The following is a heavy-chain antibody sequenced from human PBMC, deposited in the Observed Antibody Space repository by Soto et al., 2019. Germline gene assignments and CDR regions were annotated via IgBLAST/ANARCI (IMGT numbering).Heavy chain of an antibody. Sequence: SETLSLTCLVSGGSMTDYYWSWIRQAPGKGLEWIGFVFYSGTTNYNPSLKSRVTLSIDTSKNEFSLTLTSVTAADTAVYYCARRSEYFDPCGQGTLVTVSA. D-gene: IGHD2-2*01. CDR2: VFYSGTT. V-gene: IGHV4-59*01. CDR3: ARRSEYFDP. J-gene: IGHJ5*02. CDR1: GGSMTDYY.